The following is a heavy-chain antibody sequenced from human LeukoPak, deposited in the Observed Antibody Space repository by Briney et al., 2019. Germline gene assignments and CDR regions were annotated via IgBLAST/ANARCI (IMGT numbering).Heavy chain of an antibody. CDR2: IGTAGDT. J-gene: IGHJ4*02. CDR3: ARVAKERVGGVYYFDY. D-gene: IGHD1-1*01. Sequence: PGGCLSLSCAASGFTFSDYDMHWVRRARGKGLEWVSAIGTAGDTYYTGSVKGRFTISRENAKNSLYLQMNSLRAGDTAVYYCARVAKERVGGVYYFDYWGQGTLVTVSS. CDR1: GFTFSDYD. V-gene: IGHV3-13*01.